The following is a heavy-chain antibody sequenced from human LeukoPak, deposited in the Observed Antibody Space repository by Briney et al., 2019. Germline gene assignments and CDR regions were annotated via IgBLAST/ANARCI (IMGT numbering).Heavy chain of an antibody. CDR3: ARDRKYYYHMDV. Sequence: PSETLSLTCAVYGGSFSGYYWGWIRQPPGKGLEWIGSIYNSGSTYYNPSLKSRVTISVDTSKNQFSLKLSSVTAADTAVYYCARDRKYYYHMDVWGKGTTVTVSS. J-gene: IGHJ6*04. CDR2: IYNSGST. CDR1: GGSFSGYY. V-gene: IGHV4-34*01. D-gene: IGHD1-14*01.